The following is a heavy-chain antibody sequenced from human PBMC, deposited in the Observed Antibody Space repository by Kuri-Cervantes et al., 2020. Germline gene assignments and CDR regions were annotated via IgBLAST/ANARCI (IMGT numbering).Heavy chain of an antibody. D-gene: IGHD4-17*01. CDR1: GGSISSGGYY. V-gene: IGHV3-23*01. J-gene: IGHJ3*02. CDR2: ISGSGGST. Sequence: GGSLRLSCTVSGGSISSGGYYWSWIRQPPGKGLEWVSAISGSGGSTCYADSVKGRFTISRDNSKNTLYLQMNSLRAEDTAVYYCGKDNRGSTVRAFDIWGQGTMVTVSS. CDR3: GKDNRGSTVRAFDI.